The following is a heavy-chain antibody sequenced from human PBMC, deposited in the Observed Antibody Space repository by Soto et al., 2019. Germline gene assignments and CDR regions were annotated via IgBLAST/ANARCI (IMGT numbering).Heavy chain of an antibody. CDR3: ARGEGGPRWGSIDY. CDR1: GYTFTVYY. J-gene: IGHJ4*02. CDR2: INPNSGGT. D-gene: IGHD2-21*01. V-gene: IGHV1-2*04. Sequence: GASVKVSCKASGYTFTVYYMHWVRQAPGQGFEWMGWINPNSGGTNYAQKFQGWVTMTRDTSISTAYMELSRLRSDDTAVYFCARGEGGPRWGSIDYWGQGTLVTVSS.